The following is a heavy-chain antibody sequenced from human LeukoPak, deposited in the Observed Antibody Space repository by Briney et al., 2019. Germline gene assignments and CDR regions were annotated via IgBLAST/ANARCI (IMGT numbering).Heavy chain of an antibody. Sequence: GTSLRLSCAASGFTFISYAIHWVRQAPGKGLEWVAVISFHGTDTFYADSVKGRFTISRDNSKNTLYLQMNSLRAEDTAVYYCAKGSYSGSYLTVGGYMDVWGKGTTVTVSS. J-gene: IGHJ6*03. D-gene: IGHD1-26*01. V-gene: IGHV3-30*04. CDR2: ISFHGTDT. CDR3: AKGSYSGSYLTVGGYMDV. CDR1: GFTFISYA.